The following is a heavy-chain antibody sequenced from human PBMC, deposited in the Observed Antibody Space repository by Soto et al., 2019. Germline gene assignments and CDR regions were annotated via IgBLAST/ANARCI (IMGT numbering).Heavy chain of an antibody. CDR3: ARFGGYGASL. Sequence: SETLSLTCAVYCGSFSGYYWSWIRQPPGKGLEWIGEINHSGSTNYNPSLKSRVTISVDTSKNQFSLKLSSVTAADTAVYYCARFGGYGASLWGQGTMVTVSS. CDR2: INHSGST. V-gene: IGHV4-34*01. CDR1: CGSFSGYY. D-gene: IGHD3-16*01. J-gene: IGHJ3*01.